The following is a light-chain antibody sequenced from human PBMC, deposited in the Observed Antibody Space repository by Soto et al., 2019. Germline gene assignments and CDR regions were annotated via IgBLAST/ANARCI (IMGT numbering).Light chain of an antibody. Sequence: QSVMTQPPSVSAAPGQKVTISCSGSSSNIGDNAVNWYQQFPGKAPTLLIYYDDLVPSGVSYRFSGSKSGTSASLAISGLQSEDEADYYCATWDDSLNGVVFGGGTKLTVL. CDR2: YDD. CDR1: SSNIGDNA. CDR3: ATWDDSLNGVV. J-gene: IGLJ2*01. V-gene: IGLV1-36*01.